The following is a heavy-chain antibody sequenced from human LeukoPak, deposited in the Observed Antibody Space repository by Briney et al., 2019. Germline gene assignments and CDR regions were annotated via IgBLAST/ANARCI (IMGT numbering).Heavy chain of an antibody. Sequence: GGSLRLSCAASGFTFCSYAMSWVRQAPRKGLGWVSGISGSGGSTFYADSVKGRFTISRDNSKNTLYLEMNSLRAEDTAVYYCAKWFGDLLFSCFDPWGQGTLVTVSS. CDR3: AKWFGDLLFSCFDP. CDR1: GFTFCSYA. J-gene: IGHJ5*02. CDR2: ISGSGGST. V-gene: IGHV3-23*01. D-gene: IGHD3-10*01.